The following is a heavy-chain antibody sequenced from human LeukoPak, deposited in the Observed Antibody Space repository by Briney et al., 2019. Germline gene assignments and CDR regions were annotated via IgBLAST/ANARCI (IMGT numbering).Heavy chain of an antibody. CDR3: ARDAYCSSTSCPRGWSWFDP. CDR1: GYTFTSYG. V-gene: IGHV1-18*01. CDR2: ISAYNGNT. D-gene: IGHD2-2*01. J-gene: IGHJ5*02. Sequence: GASVKVSCKASGYTFTSYGISWVRQAPGQGLEWMGWISAYNGNTNYAQKLQGRVTMTTDTSTSTAYMELRSLRSDDTAVYYCARDAYCSSTSCPRGWSWFDPWGQGTLATVSS.